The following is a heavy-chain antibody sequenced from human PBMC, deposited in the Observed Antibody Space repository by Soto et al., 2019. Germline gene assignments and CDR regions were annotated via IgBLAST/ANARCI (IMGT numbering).Heavy chain of an antibody. Sequence: QVQLQESGPGLVKASQTLSLTCTVSGGSIRSGDQYWSWIRQPPGEGLEWIGYIYYDGSTYYNPSLKSRVAIPLDTSKNQFSLTLSSVTTADTAVYYCARDTGSFGTDYWGQGTLVAVSS. CDR1: GGSIRSGDQY. D-gene: IGHD1-26*01. J-gene: IGHJ4*02. CDR2: IYYDGST. CDR3: ARDTGSFGTDY. V-gene: IGHV4-30-4*01.